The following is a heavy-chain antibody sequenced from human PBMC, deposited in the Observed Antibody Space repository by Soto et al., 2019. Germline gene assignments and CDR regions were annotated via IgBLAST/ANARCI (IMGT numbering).Heavy chain of an antibody. V-gene: IGHV3-23*01. D-gene: IGHD2-8*01. Sequence: VGSLRLSCAASGFTFSSYAMSWVRQAPGKGLEWVSGVGGSGDSTYYADSVKGRFTVSRDNSKNSLYLQMNSLRAEDTAVYYCARVPDLNYCTKTSCLYYFDYWGQGALVTVSS. CDR1: GFTFSSYA. CDR3: ARVPDLNYCTKTSCLYYFDY. J-gene: IGHJ4*02. CDR2: VGGSGDST.